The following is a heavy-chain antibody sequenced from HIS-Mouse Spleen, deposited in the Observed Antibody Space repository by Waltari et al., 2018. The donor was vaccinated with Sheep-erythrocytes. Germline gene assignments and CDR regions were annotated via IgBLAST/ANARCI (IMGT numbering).Heavy chain of an antibody. CDR2: ILYEGSNK. CDR1: GFTFSSYG. D-gene: IGHD3-10*01. Sequence: RLSCAASGFTFSSYGMHWVRQAPGKGLEWVAVILYEGSNKYDANSGKGRFTISRDNSKNTLYLQMNSLRAEDTAVYYCAKDGGGNWFDPWGQGTLVTVSS. J-gene: IGHJ5*02. V-gene: IGHV3-30*18. CDR3: AKDGGGNWFDP.